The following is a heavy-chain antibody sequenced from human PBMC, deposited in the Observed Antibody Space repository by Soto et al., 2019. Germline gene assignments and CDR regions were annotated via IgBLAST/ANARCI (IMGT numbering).Heavy chain of an antibody. CDR3: ARVRSYSYGQGYGMDV. CDR1: GFTFSTYS. CDR2: ISSSSGYI. V-gene: IGHV3-21*01. Sequence: EVQLVESGGGLVKPGGSLRLSCAASGFTFSTYSMNWVRQAPGKGLEWVSSISSSSGYIYYADSVKGRFTISRDDAKNSLSLQMNSLRAEDTAVYYCARVRSYSYGQGYGMDVWGPVTTVTVSS. D-gene: IGHD5-18*01. J-gene: IGHJ6*02.